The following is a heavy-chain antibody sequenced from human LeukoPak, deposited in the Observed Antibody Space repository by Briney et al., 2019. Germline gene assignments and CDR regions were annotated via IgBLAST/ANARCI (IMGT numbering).Heavy chain of an antibody. V-gene: IGHV3-21*01. D-gene: IGHD6-13*01. CDR3: ARISSLDAFDI. J-gene: IGHJ3*02. CDR1: GFTFSSYS. CDR2: ISSSSSYI. Sequence: GGSLRLSCAASGFTFSSYSMNWVRQAPGKGLEWVSSISSSSSYIYYADSVKGRFTISRDNAKNSLYLQTNSLRAEDTAVYYCARISSLDAFDIWGQGTMVTVSS.